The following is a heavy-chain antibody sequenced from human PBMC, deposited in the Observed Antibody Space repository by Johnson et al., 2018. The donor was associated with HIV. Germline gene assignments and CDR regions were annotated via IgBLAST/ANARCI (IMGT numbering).Heavy chain of an antibody. Sequence: QVQLVESGGGVVLPGGSLRLSCAASGFTFDDYGMSWIRQAPGKGLEWVSYISSSGSTIYYADSVKGRFTISRDNAKNSLYLQMNSLRSEDTAVYYCARDRKSGSYGVDAFDIWGQGTMVTVSS. CDR2: ISSSGSTI. V-gene: IGHV3-11*04. CDR3: ARDRKSGSYGVDAFDI. D-gene: IGHD1-26*01. J-gene: IGHJ3*02. CDR1: GFTFDDYG.